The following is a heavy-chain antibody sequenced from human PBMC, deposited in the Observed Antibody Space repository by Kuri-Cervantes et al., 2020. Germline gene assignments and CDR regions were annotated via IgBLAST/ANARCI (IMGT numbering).Heavy chain of an antibody. V-gene: IGHV4-59*13. CDR2: IYYSGST. CDR1: GGSISSYY. CDR3: ARSYCGRTTCYPFFDN. D-gene: IGHD2-2*01. J-gene: IGHJ4*02. Sequence: GSLRLSCTVSGGSISSYYWSWIRQPPGKGLEWIGYIYYSGSTNYNPSLKSRVTLSVDTSKNQVSLKLSSVTAADTAVYYCARSYCGRTTCYPFFDNWGQGTLVTVSS.